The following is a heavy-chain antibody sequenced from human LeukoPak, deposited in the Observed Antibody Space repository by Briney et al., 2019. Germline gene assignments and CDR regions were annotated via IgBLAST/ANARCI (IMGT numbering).Heavy chain of an antibody. V-gene: IGHV4-39*07. J-gene: IGHJ4*02. CDR2: IYYSGST. CDR1: GGSISSSSYY. D-gene: IGHD2-15*01. CDR3: ARVPLDIVVVVAATPFDY. Sequence: SETLSLTCTVSGGSISSSSYYWGWIRQPPGKGLEWIGSIYYSGSTYYNPSLKSRVTISVDTSKNQFSLKLSSVTAVDTAVYYCARVPLDIVVVVAATPFDYWGQGTLVTASS.